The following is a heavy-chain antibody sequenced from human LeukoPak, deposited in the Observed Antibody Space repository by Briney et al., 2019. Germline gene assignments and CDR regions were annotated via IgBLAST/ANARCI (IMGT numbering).Heavy chain of an antibody. CDR1: SLSGYG. D-gene: IGHD2-21*02. CDR2: ISAVGSPI. V-gene: IGHV3-48*01. J-gene: IGHJ4*02. CDR3: TRSMTSAFYFDI. Sequence: GGSLRLSCTFSLSGYGLSWVRQAPGKGLEWVSYISAVGSPIYYSESVKGRFTISRDNAKNSLYLQMDRLGAEDTAVYYCTRSMTSAFYFDIWGRGTLVTVSS.